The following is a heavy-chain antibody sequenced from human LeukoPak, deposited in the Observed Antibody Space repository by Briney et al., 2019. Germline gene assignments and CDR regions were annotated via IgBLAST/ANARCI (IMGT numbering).Heavy chain of an antibody. CDR1: GGSFSGYY. V-gene: IGHV4-34*01. CDR2: INHSGST. Sequence: SETLSLTCAVYGGSFSGYYWSWIRQPPGKGLEWIGEINHSGSTNYNPSLKSRVTISVDTSKNQFSLKLSSVTAADTAVYYCARDGVVTMELDYWGQGTLVTVSS. D-gene: IGHD3-3*01. CDR3: ARDGVVTMELDY. J-gene: IGHJ4*02.